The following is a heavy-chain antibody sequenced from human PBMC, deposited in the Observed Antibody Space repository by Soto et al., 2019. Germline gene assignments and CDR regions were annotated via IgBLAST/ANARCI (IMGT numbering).Heavy chain of an antibody. D-gene: IGHD3-16*01. CDR2: IARDGETT. CDR3: ARGTTTFGGVRMFDP. V-gene: IGHV3-48*03. J-gene: IGHJ5*02. Sequence: GGSLRLSCEASGFSFSDYEMNWVRQFPGEGLEWVAYIARDGETTFYADSVEGRFVVSRDNAKNSLYLQMNSLRAEDTAVYYCARGTTTFGGVRMFDPWGQGTLVTVSS. CDR1: GFSFSDYE.